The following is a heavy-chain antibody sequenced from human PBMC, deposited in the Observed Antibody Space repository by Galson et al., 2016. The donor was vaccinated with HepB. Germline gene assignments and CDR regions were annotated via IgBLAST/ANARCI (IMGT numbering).Heavy chain of an antibody. CDR2: INSNTGGT. J-gene: IGHJ6*02. CDR3: ARGYHPSGESSGSFWLPHFRYDHYGLDV. CDR1: GYTFTGYH. Sequence: SVKVSCKAIGYTFTGYHMHWVRQAPGQGLEWMGWINSNTGGTNYAQKFQGRVTMTRDTSINTVYMEMSRLRSDDTAVFYCARGYHPSGESSGSFWLPHFRYDHYGLDVWGQGTTVIVSS. D-gene: IGHD3-22*01. V-gene: IGHV1-2*02.